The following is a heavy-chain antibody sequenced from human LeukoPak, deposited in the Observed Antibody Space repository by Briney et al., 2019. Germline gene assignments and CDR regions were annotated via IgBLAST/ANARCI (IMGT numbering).Heavy chain of an antibody. Sequence: PSGTLSLTCTISGGSISTYYWSRIRQPPGKGLEWIGYIYYSGSTNYNPSLQSQVTISLDTSKNQFSLRLSSVTAADTAVYYCARGGYGLESFDIWSQGTVVTVSS. V-gene: IGHV4-59*01. J-gene: IGHJ3*02. D-gene: IGHD3-3*01. CDR3: ARGGYGLESFDI. CDR1: GGSISTYY. CDR2: IYYSGST.